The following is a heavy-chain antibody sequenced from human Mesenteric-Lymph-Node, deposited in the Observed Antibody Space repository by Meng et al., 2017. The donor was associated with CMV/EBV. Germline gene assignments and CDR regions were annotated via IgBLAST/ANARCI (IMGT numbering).Heavy chain of an antibody. V-gene: IGHV1-46*01. CDR3: ARWEGDFWSGYYMGWFDP. CDR2: IYPSGGTT. Sequence: ASVKVSCKASGYTFTSYYMHWMRQAPGQGLEWMGIIYPSGGTTFYAQKFQGRVTMTRDTSTGTVYMELSSLTSEDTAVYYCARWEGDFWSGYYMGWFDPWGQGTLVTVSS. J-gene: IGHJ5*02. D-gene: IGHD3-3*01. CDR1: GYTFTSYY.